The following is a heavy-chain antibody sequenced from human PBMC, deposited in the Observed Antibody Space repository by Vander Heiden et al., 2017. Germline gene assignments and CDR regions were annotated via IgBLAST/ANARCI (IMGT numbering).Heavy chain of an antibody. Sequence: EVQLLEPVGGLVLPRGSLRLCCSSAGFAFSSYAMNWVRQARGKGLEWVSAISGTGGSTYYADAVKGRFTISRDNSKNTLYLQVNSLRAEDTAVYYCVPWYYYDSSGNFDYWGQGILVTVSS. J-gene: IGHJ4*02. CDR2: ISGTGGST. D-gene: IGHD3-22*01. V-gene: IGHV3-23*01. CDR3: VPWYYYDSSGNFDY. CDR1: GFAFSSYA.